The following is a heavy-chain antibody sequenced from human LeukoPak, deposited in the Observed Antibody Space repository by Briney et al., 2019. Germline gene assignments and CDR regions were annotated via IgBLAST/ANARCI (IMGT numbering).Heavy chain of an antibody. D-gene: IGHD3-3*01. J-gene: IGHJ4*02. CDR2: ISYDGSNK. V-gene: IGHV3-30*03. CDR1: GFTFSSYG. Sequence: PGGSLRLSCAASGFTFSSYGMHWVRQAPGKGLEWVAVISYDGSNKYYADSVKGRFTISRDNSKNTLYLQMNSLRAEDTAVYYCARDSNYDFWSGYYLFDYWGQGTLVTVSS. CDR3: ARDSNYDFWSGYYLFDY.